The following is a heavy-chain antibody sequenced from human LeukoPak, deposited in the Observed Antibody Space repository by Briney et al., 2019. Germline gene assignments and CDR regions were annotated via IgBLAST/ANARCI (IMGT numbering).Heavy chain of an antibody. CDR3: AKGGSSSLYYYYYMDV. CDR1: GFSFSSSW. D-gene: IGHD6-13*01. CDR2: ISGSGGST. J-gene: IGHJ6*03. Sequence: GGSLRLSCAASGFSFSSSWMHWVRQVPGKGLEWVSAISGSGGSTDYADSVKGRFTISRDNSKNTLYLQMNSLRAEDTAVYYCAKGGSSSLYYYYYMDVWGKGTTVTASS. V-gene: IGHV3-23*01.